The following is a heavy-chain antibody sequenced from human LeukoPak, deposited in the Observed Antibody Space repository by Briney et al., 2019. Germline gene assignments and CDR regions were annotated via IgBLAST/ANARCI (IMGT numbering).Heavy chain of an antibody. D-gene: IGHD6-19*01. V-gene: IGHV3-7*05. CDR1: GFTFSTNW. CDR3: ARGLGSGWFPD. J-gene: IGHJ4*02. Sequence: GGSLRLSCAASGFTFSTNWISWVRQAPGKGLEWVANINEDGSENFYVDSVKGRFTISRDNAKNSLYLQMISLRAEDTAVYYCARGLGSGWFPDWGQGTLVTVSS. CDR2: INEDGSEN.